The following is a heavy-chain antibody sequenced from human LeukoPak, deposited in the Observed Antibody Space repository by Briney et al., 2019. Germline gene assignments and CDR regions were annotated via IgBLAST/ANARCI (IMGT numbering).Heavy chain of an antibody. CDR3: ARDVHGDYGSGWFDP. CDR2: IMPLFGTA. D-gene: IGHD4-17*01. V-gene: IGHV1-69*05. J-gene: IGHJ5*02. CDR1: GGTFNNFA. Sequence: SVKVSCKTSGGTFNNFAISWVRQAPGQGLEWLGGIMPLFGTAGYAQKFQGRVTITKDESTRTVYLELTSLTSDDTAVYYCARDVHGDYGSGWFDPWGQGTLVSVSS.